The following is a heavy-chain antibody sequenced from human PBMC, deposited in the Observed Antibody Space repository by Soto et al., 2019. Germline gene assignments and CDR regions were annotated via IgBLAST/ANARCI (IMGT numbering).Heavy chain of an antibody. CDR2: IKDDGSVK. V-gene: IGHV3-7*05. D-gene: IGHD3-16*01. CDR1: GFPFSSYW. Sequence: GSLRLSCAASGFPFSSYWISWVRQAPGKGLEWVAKIKDDGSVKYYVDSVKGRFTVSRDNAKNSLYLQMNSLRAEDTAVYYCARGGGFNIGGYWGQGTQVTVS. CDR3: ARGGGFNIGGY. J-gene: IGHJ4*02.